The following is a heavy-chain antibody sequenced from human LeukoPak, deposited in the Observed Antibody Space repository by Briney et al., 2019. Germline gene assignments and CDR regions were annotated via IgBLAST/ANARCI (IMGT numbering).Heavy chain of an antibody. CDR3: AREYSSFEY. CDR2: INYSGST. CDR1: GGSINGYY. Sequence: SETLSLTCTVSGGSINGYYWHWIRQPPGGGLEWIGYINYSGSTDYKPSLKSRVTISVDTSNNQFSLNLRSVTAADTAVYYCAREYSSFEYWGQGILVTVSS. D-gene: IGHD3-22*01. J-gene: IGHJ4*02. V-gene: IGHV4-59*01.